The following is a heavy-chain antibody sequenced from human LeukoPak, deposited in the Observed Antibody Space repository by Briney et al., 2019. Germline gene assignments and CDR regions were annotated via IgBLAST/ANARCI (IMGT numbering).Heavy chain of an antibody. CDR1: GFTFSSYG. CDR2: IRYDGSNK. D-gene: IGHD4-17*01. CDR3: AKDAYGDYAGTFDY. J-gene: IGHJ4*02. Sequence: GGSLRLSCAASGFTFSSYGMHWVRQAPGKGLEWVAFIRYDGSNKYYADSVKGRFTISRDNSKNTLYLQMNSLRAEDTAVYYCAKDAYGDYAGTFDYWGQGTLVTVSS. V-gene: IGHV3-30*02.